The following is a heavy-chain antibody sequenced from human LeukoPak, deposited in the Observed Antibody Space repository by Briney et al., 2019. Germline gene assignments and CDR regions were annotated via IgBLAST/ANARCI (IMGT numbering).Heavy chain of an antibody. CDR1: GFTFSSYI. D-gene: IGHD2-15*01. J-gene: IGHJ4*02. CDR3: ARDPPRCSGGSCYLDY. V-gene: IGHV3-21*01. CDR2: ISSSSSYI. Sequence: GGSLRLSCAASGFTFSSYIMNWVRQAPGKGLEWVSSISSSSSYIYYADSVKGRFTISRDNAKNSLYLQMNSLRAEDTAVYYCARDPPRCSGGSCYLDYWGQGTLVTVSS.